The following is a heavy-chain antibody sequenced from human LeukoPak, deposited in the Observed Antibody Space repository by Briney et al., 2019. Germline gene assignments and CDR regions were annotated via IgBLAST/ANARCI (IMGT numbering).Heavy chain of an antibody. CDR2: ISGSGGST. CDR3: AKDGALEWLYQPLFDP. Sequence: PGGSLRLSCAASGFTFSSYAMSWVRHAPGKGLEWVSAISGSGGSTYYADSVKGRFTISRDNSKNTLYLQMNSLRAEDTAVYYCAKDGALEWLYQPLFDPWGQGTLVTVSS. V-gene: IGHV3-23*01. D-gene: IGHD3-3*01. CDR1: GFTFSSYA. J-gene: IGHJ5*02.